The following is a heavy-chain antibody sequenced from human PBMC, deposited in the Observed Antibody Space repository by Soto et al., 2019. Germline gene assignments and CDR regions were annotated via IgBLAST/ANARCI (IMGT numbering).Heavy chain of an antibody. Sequence: ASVKVSCKASGYTFTSYGISLVRQAPGQGLEWMGWISAYNGNTNYAQKLQGRVTMTTDTSTSTAYMELRSLRSDDTAVYYCAIHLAVAGNPHYYGMDVWGQGTTVTVSS. CDR3: AIHLAVAGNPHYYGMDV. V-gene: IGHV1-18*01. CDR2: ISAYNGNT. D-gene: IGHD6-19*01. J-gene: IGHJ6*02. CDR1: GYTFTSYG.